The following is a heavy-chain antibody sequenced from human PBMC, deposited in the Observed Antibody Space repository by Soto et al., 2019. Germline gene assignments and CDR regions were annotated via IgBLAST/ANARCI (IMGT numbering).Heavy chain of an antibody. CDR3: VSKLGPYYYGLDV. V-gene: IGHV4-4*02. CDR2: IYHTGIA. J-gene: IGHJ6*02. Sequence: SETLSLTCTVYGDSITNNHWWSWVRQPPGKGPELIGEIYHTGIANYNPSLESRVAFSVDKSKNQFSLSLTSVTAADTAVYYCVSKLGPYYYGLDVWGPGTTVTVSS. D-gene: IGHD3-16*01. CDR1: GDSITNNHW.